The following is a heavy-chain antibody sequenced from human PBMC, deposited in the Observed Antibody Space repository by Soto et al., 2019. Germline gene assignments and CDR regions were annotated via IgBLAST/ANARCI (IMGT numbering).Heavy chain of an antibody. V-gene: IGHV3-30*18. CDR3: AKGRVLRWDYYYGMDV. Sequence: GGSLRLSCAASGFTFSSYGMHWVRQAPGKGLEWVAVISYDGSNKYYADSVKGRFTISRDNSKNTLYLQMNSLRAEDTAVYYCAKGRVLRWDYYYGMDVWGQGTTVTVSS. CDR2: ISYDGSNK. D-gene: IGHD4-17*01. CDR1: GFTFSSYG. J-gene: IGHJ6*02.